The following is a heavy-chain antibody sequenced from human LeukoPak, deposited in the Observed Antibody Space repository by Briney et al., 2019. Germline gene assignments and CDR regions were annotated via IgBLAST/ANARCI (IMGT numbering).Heavy chain of an antibody. CDR2: ISSSGSTI. CDR1: GFTFSDYY. Sequence: GGSLRLSCAASGFTFSDYYMSWIRQAPGKGLEWVSYISSSGSTIYYADSVKGRFTISRDNAKNSLYLQMNSLRAEDTAVYYCARDPRAGYSGYGASYFDYWGQGTLVTVSS. D-gene: IGHD5-12*01. CDR3: ARDPRAGYSGYGASYFDY. J-gene: IGHJ4*02. V-gene: IGHV3-11*04.